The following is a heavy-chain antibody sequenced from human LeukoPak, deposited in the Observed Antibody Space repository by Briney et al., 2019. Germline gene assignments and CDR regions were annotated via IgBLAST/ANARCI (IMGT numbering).Heavy chain of an antibody. J-gene: IGHJ4*02. Sequence: GGSLRLSCAASGFTFSSYEMNWVRQAPGKGLEWVSYISSSGSTIYYADSVKGRFTISRDNSKNTLYLQMNSLRAEDTAVYYCARPSDYWSGYQSAIDYWGQGTLVTVSS. CDR2: ISSSGSTI. CDR1: GFTFSSYE. CDR3: ARPSDYWSGYQSAIDY. V-gene: IGHV3-48*03. D-gene: IGHD3-3*01.